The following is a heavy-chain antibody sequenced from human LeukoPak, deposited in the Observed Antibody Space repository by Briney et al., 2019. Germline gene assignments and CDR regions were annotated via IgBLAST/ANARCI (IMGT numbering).Heavy chain of an antibody. Sequence: ASVKVSRKASGYTFTGYYMHWVRQAPGQGLEWMGWINPNSGGTNYAQKFQGRVTMTRDTSISTAYMELSRLRSDDTAVYYCAREEISIAVAGTSSYYYYGMDVWGQGTTVTVSS. CDR2: INPNSGGT. CDR3: AREEISIAVAGTSSYYYYGMDV. CDR1: GYTFTGYY. D-gene: IGHD6-19*01. J-gene: IGHJ6*02. V-gene: IGHV1-2*02.